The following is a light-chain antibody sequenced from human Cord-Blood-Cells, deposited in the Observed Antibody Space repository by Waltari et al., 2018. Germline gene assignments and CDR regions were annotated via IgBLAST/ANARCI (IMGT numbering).Light chain of an antibody. Sequence: QSALTQPASVSGSPGQSITISCPGTRRDVGGYNYVSWYQQHPGKAPKLMIYEVSNRPSGVSNRFSGSKSGNTASLTISGLQAEDEADYYCSSYTSSSTWVFGGGTKLTVL. CDR2: EVS. V-gene: IGLV2-14*01. CDR3: SSYTSSSTWV. J-gene: IGLJ3*02. CDR1: RRDVGGYNY.